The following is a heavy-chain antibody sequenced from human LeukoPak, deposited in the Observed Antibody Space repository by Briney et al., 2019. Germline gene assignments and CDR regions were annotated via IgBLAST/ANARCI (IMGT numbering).Heavy chain of an antibody. V-gene: IGHV3-48*01. Sequence: PGGSLRLSCAASGFAFSAFNMNWVRQAPGKGLEWVSFITSGGGTILYADSVKGRFTISRDNANNSLYLQMNSLRVEDTAVYYCARGRGAGDYWGQGTLVTVSS. J-gene: IGHJ4*02. CDR2: ITSGGGTI. CDR1: GFAFSAFN. D-gene: IGHD3-10*01. CDR3: ARGRGAGDY.